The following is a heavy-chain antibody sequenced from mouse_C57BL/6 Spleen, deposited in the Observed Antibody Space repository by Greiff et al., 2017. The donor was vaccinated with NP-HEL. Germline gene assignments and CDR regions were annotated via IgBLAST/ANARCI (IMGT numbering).Heavy chain of an antibody. V-gene: IGHV8-12*01. J-gene: IGHJ3*01. CDR1: GFSLSTSGMG. CDR2: IYWDDDK. D-gene: IGHD1-1*01. CDR3: ARSLYYGSSYEWFAY. Sequence: QVTLKVSGPGILQSSQTLSLTCSFSGFSLSTSGMGVSWIRQPSGKGLEWLAHIYWDDDKRYNPSLKRRITISKDTSRNQVFLKITSVDTADTATYYCARSLYYGSSYEWFAYWGQGTLVTVSA.